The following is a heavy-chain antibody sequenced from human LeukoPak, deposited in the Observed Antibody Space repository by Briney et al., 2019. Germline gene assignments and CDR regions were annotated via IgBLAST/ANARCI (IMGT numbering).Heavy chain of an antibody. D-gene: IGHD2-15*01. CDR2: ISYDGSNK. V-gene: IGHV3-30-3*01. Sequence: GGSLRLSCAASGFTFSSYAMHWVRQAPGKGLEWVAVISYDGSNKYYADSVKGRFTISRDNSKNTLYLQMNSLRAEDTAVYYCARDLEDIVVVVARLLEGYFQHWGQGTLVTVSS. CDR3: ARDLEDIVVVVARLLEGYFQH. CDR1: GFTFSSYA. J-gene: IGHJ1*01.